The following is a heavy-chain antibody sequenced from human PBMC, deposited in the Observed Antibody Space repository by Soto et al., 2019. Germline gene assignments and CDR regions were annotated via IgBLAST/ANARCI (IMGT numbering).Heavy chain of an antibody. CDR3: ARGGGAAGVDLDY. V-gene: IGHV4-4*02. CDR2: IYHSGST. D-gene: IGHD6-13*01. CDR1: GGSMSSSNW. J-gene: IGHJ4*02. Sequence: AETLSLTCAVSGGSMSSSNWWSWVRQPPGKGLEWIGEIYHSGSTNYNPSLKSRVTILVDKSKNQFFLKLSSVTAADTAVYYCARGGGAAGVDLDYWGKGTWSPSPQ.